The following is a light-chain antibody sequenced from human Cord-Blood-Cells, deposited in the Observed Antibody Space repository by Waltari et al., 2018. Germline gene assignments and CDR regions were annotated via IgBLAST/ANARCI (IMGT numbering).Light chain of an antibody. J-gene: IGKJ4*01. CDR3: QQRSNWPGLT. Sequence: EIVLTQSPATLSLSPGERATTSCRASQSVSSYLAWYQQNPGQAPRLLIYDASNRATGIPARFSGSGSGTDFTLTISSLEPEDFAVYYCQQRSNWPGLTFGGGTKVEIK. CDR1: QSVSSY. V-gene: IGKV3-11*01. CDR2: DAS.